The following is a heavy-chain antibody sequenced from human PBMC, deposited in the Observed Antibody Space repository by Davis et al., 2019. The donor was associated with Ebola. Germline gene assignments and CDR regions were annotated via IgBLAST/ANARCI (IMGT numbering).Heavy chain of an antibody. Sequence: PGGSLRLSCAASGFTVSSNYMSCVRQAPGKGLEWVSVIYSGGGTYYADSVKGRFTISRDNSKNTVYLQMNSLGVEDTAVYFCTRAVWSGYSRGAFDIWGQGTMVTVSS. J-gene: IGHJ3*02. CDR3: TRAVWSGYSRGAFDI. D-gene: IGHD3-3*01. CDR2: IYSGGGT. CDR1: GFTVSSNY. V-gene: IGHV3-53*01.